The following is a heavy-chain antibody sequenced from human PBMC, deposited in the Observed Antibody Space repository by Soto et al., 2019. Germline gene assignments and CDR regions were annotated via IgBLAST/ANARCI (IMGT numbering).Heavy chain of an antibody. CDR2: IYPGDSDT. J-gene: IGHJ6*02. CDR1: GYSFTSYW. V-gene: IGHV5-51*03. D-gene: IGHD6-13*01. Sequence: EVQLVQSGAEVKKPGESLKISCKGSGYSFTSYWIGWVRQMPGKGLEWMGIIYPGDSDTRYSPSFQGQVTISADKSISTAYLQWSSLTASDTAMYYWARPRSSSRNYYGMDVWGQGTTVTVSS. CDR3: ARPRSSSRNYYGMDV.